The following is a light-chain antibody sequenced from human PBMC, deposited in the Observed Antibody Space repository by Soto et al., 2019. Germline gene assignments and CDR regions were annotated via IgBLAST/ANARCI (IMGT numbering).Light chain of an antibody. CDR3: QQYGYSPGLA. Sequence: EIVLTQSPGTLSLSPGERATLSCRAGQSVSRYLAWYQQRPGQAPRLLIYGASSRATGTLDRFSGSGSGTDFTLTISRLEPEDFAMYYCQQYGYSPGLAVGGGTKVEIK. V-gene: IGKV3-20*01. CDR2: GAS. CDR1: QSVSRY. J-gene: IGKJ4*01.